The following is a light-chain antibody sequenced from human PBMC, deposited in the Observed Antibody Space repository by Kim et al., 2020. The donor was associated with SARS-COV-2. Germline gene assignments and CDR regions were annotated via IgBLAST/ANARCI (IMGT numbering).Light chain of an antibody. CDR1: GSNIGIQY. Sequence: GQRVPISCSGRGSNIGIQYVSWYQQLPGPAPKFFFYMKNQRPSGVPDRFSGSKSGTSASLAISGLRSEDEADYYCASWDDSLSGPVFGGGTQLTVL. J-gene: IGLJ2*01. V-gene: IGLV1-47*01. CDR3: ASWDDSLSGPV. CDR2: MKN.